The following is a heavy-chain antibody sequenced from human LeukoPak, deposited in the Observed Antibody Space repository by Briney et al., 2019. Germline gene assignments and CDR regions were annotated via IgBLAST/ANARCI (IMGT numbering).Heavy chain of an antibody. CDR1: GYTLTELS. D-gene: IGHD1-1*01. V-gene: IGHV1-24*01. CDR2: FDPVDGET. J-gene: IGHJ4*02. CDR3: ATGRTTGTPPYYFDY. Sequence: ASVRVPCKVSGYTLTELSMHWVRQAPGKGLEWMGGFDPVDGETIYAQKFQGRVTMTEDTSTDTAYMELSSLRSEDTAVYYCATGRTTGTPPYYFDYWGQGTLVTVSS.